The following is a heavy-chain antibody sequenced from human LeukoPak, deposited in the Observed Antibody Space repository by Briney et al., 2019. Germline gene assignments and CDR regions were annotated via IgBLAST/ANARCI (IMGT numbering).Heavy chain of an antibody. D-gene: IGHD3-3*01. V-gene: IGHV1-18*01. CDR2: ISAYNGNT. CDR3: ARISGRYDFWSGYYNGGFDY. CDR1: GYTFTSYG. Sequence: ASVKVSCKASGYTFTSYGISWVRQAPGQGLEWMGWISAYNGNTNYAQKLQGRVTMTTDTSTSTAYMELRSLRSDDTAVYYCARISGRYDFWSGYYNGGFDYWGQGTLVTVSS. J-gene: IGHJ4*02.